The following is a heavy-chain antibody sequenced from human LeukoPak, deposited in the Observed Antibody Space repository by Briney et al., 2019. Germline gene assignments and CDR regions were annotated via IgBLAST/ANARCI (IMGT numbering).Heavy chain of an antibody. D-gene: IGHD2-2*01. J-gene: IGHJ3*02. CDR2: IYSGGST. Sequence: AGSLTLSCAAYGFTVSSNYINWVRQAPGKGLEWVSVIYSGGSTYYADSMKGRFTISRDNSKNTLYLQMNSMRAEDTAVYYCARGLGYCGSTSCWNAFDMWGQGTMVTVSS. CDR3: ARGLGYCGSTSCWNAFDM. CDR1: GFTVSSNY. V-gene: IGHV3-53*01.